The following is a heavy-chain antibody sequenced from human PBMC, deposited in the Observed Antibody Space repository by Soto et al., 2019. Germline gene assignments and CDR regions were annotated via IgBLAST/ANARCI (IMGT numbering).Heavy chain of an antibody. V-gene: IGHV3-21*01. CDR2: IRSGRDT. Sequence: PGGSLRLSCAVSGFTFSNYYIHWVRQAPGKGLEWVSSIRSGRDTFYADSVKARFSISRDDATSSVSLQMNSLRGEDTAVYFCAREETTWPLDYGLDVWGHGTTVT. CDR3: AREETTWPLDYGLDV. CDR1: GFTFSNYY. D-gene: IGHD4-17*01. J-gene: IGHJ6*02.